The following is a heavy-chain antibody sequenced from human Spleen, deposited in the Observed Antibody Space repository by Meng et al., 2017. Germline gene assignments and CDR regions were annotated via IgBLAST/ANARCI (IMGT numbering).Heavy chain of an antibody. J-gene: IGHJ4*02. CDR3: ARLASSGWIYYFDY. CDR2: INHSGST. CDR1: GGSFSGYY. V-gene: IGHV4-34*01. Sequence: SETLSLTCAVYGGSFSGYYWSWIRQPPGKGLEWIGEINHSGSTNYNPSLKSRVTISVDTSKNQLSLSLSSVSAADTAVYYCARLASSGWIYYFDYWTEGTLVTVSS. D-gene: IGHD6-25*01.